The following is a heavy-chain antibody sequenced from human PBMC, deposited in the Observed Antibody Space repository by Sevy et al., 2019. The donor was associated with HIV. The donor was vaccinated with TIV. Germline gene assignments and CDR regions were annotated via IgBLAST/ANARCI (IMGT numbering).Heavy chain of an antibody. CDR2: IIRIFGTA. CDR1: GGTFSSYD. D-gene: IGHD3-10*01. J-gene: IGHJ4*02. CDR3: ARVVVRGVITYFDY. V-gene: IGHV1-69*05. Sequence: ASVKVSCKASGGTFSSYDISWVRHAPGQGLEWMGWIIRIFGTANYAQKFQGRVTITTDESTSTAYMELSSLRSEDTAVYYCARVVVRGVITYFDYWGQGTLVTVSS.